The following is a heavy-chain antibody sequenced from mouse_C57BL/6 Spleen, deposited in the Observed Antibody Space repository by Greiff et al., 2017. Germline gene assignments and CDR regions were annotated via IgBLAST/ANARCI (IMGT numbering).Heavy chain of an antibody. CDR2: IYPGGGGT. V-gene: IGHV1-82*01. CDR3: ARPQPCFAY. Sequence: QVQLQQPGPELVKPGASVKISCKASGYAFTSYWITWVKQRPGKGLEWIGRIYPGGGGTNYNGKFKGKATLTADTSSSTAYMQLSSLTSEDSAVYFCARPQPCFAYWGQGTTLTVSS. D-gene: IGHD6-1*01. J-gene: IGHJ2*01. CDR1: GYAFTSYW.